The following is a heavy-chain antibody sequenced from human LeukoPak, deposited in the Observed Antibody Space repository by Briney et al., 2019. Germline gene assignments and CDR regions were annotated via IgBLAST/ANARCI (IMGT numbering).Heavy chain of an antibody. CDR1: GFTFSSYA. J-gene: IGHJ4*02. CDR3: ANDEYRSPDFDY. Sequence: PVGSLRLSCAASGFTFSSYAMSWVRQAPGKGPEWVSAISGSGGSTYYADSVKGRFTISRDNSKNTLYLQMNSLRAEDTAVYYCANDEYRSPDFDYWGQGTLVTVSS. D-gene: IGHD6-6*01. CDR2: ISGSGGST. V-gene: IGHV3-23*01.